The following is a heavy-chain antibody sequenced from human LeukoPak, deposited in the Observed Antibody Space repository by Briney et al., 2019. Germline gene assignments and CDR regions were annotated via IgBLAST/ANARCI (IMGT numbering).Heavy chain of an antibody. Sequence: GGSLRLSCAASGFTFSSYSMNWVRQAPGKGLEWVSSISSSSSYIYYADSVKGRFTISRDNAKNSLYLQMNSLRAEDTAVYYCARGRLGFGGSYYMDVWGKGTTVTVSS. V-gene: IGHV3-21*01. CDR2: ISSSSSYI. CDR3: ARGRLGFGGSYYMDV. CDR1: GFTFSSYS. D-gene: IGHD1-26*01. J-gene: IGHJ6*03.